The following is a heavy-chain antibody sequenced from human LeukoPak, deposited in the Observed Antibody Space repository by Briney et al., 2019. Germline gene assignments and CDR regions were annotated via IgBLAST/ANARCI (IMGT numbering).Heavy chain of an antibody. D-gene: IGHD3-10*01. V-gene: IGHV1-24*01. CDR1: GYTLTELS. CDR3: ATGHTMVRGADYGMDV. J-gene: IGHJ6*02. CDR2: FDPEDGET. Sequence: ASVKVSCKVSGYTLTELSMHWVRQAPGKGLEWMGGFDPEDGETIYAQKFQGRVTMTEDTSTDTAYMELSSLRSEDTAVYYCATGHTMVRGADYGMDVWGQGTTVTVSS.